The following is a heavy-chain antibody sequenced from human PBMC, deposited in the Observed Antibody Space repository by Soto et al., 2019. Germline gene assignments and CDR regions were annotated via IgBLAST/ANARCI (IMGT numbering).Heavy chain of an antibody. CDR3: ARDFDI. V-gene: IGHV3-33*01. Sequence: QVQLVESGGGVVQPGRSLRLSCAASGFTFSRYGMHWVRQAPGKGLEWVAVIWSDGSNKYYADSVKGRFTISRDKSKNTLYLQMNSLRDEDTAVYYCARDFDIWGQGTMVTVSS. CDR2: IWSDGSNK. J-gene: IGHJ3*02. CDR1: GFTFSRYG.